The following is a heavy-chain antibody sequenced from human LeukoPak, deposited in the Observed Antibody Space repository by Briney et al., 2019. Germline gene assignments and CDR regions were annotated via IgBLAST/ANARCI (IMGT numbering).Heavy chain of an antibody. CDR3: ARSASEIDY. Sequence: GGSLRLSCTASGFTFSTYWMTWVRQAPGKGLEWVANIKQDGSEENYVDSVKGRFTTSRDNAKNSLYLQMNSLRVEDTAVYYCARSASEIDYWGQGALVTVSS. V-gene: IGHV3-7*01. CDR2: IKQDGSEE. J-gene: IGHJ4*02. CDR1: GFTFSTYW.